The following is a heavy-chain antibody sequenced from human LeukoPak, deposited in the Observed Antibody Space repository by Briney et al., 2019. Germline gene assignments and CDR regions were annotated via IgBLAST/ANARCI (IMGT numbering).Heavy chain of an antibody. Sequence: GGSLRLSCAASAFSFSSYAMSWVRQSPGKGLEWVSVIFGGGDTYYADSVKGRFTISRDDSKNTVYLQMSSLRAEDTAVYYCAREEIEEVPTLTFNWVAIYYSHYMDVWGKGTTVTVSS. CDR1: AFSFSSYA. D-gene: IGHD5-12*01. V-gene: IGHV3-53*05. CDR3: AREEIEEVPTLTFNWVAIYYSHYMDV. CDR2: IFGGGDT. J-gene: IGHJ6*03.